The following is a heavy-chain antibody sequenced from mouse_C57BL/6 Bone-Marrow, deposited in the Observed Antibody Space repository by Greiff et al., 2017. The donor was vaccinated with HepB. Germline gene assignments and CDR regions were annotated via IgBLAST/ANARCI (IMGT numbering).Heavy chain of an antibody. D-gene: IGHD2-3*01. Sequence: EVKVVESGGDLVKPGGSLKLSCAASGFTFSSYGMSWVRQTPDKRLEWVATISSGGSYTYYPDSVKGRFTISRDNAKNTLYLQMSSLKSEDTAMYYCARRIYDGYYYYYAMDYWGQGTSVTVSS. CDR2: ISSGGSYT. J-gene: IGHJ4*01. CDR1: GFTFSSYG. CDR3: ARRIYDGYYYYYAMDY. V-gene: IGHV5-6*02.